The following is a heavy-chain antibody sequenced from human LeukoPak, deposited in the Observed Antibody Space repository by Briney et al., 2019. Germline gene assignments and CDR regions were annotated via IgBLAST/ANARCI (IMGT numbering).Heavy chain of an antibody. Sequence: SETLSLTCTVSGVSISSYYWSWIRQPPGKGREWIGYIYYSGHTNYNPSLKSRVPITVDTSKNQFSLKLSSVTAADTAVYYCARHGTGYSSSWYPSRGFDPWGQGTLVTVSS. CDR2: IYYSGHT. CDR1: GVSISSYY. J-gene: IGHJ5*02. V-gene: IGHV4-59*08. CDR3: ARHGTGYSSSWYPSRGFDP. D-gene: IGHD6-13*01.